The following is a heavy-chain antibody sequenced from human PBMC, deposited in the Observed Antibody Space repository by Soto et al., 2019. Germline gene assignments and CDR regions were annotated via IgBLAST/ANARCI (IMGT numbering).Heavy chain of an antibody. D-gene: IGHD3-16*01. J-gene: IGHJ5*02. Sequence: PSETLSLTCTVSGGSISSYYWSWIRQPPGKGLEWIGYIYYSGSTNYNPSLKSRVTISVDTSKNQFSLNMTSVTAADTAIYYCARMHLVFIPPFMRRDNWFDPWGRGVLVT. CDR3: ARMHLVFIPPFMRRDNWFDP. CDR1: GGSISSYY. V-gene: IGHV4-59*12. CDR2: IYYSGST.